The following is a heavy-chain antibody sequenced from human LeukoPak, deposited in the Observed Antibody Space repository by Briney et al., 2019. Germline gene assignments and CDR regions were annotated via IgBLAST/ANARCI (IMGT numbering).Heavy chain of an antibody. J-gene: IGHJ4*02. Sequence: PGGSLRLSCAASGFTFDDFGMTWVRQAPGKGLEWVSGINWNGGGTGYAGSVKGRFTISRDNAKKILYLQMNSLRVEDTAVYYCARWELSGRVMERLSWIDHWGQGALVTVSS. CDR2: INWNGGGT. D-gene: IGHD3-16*02. CDR3: ARWELSGRVMERLSWIDH. V-gene: IGHV3-20*04. CDR1: GFTFDDFG.